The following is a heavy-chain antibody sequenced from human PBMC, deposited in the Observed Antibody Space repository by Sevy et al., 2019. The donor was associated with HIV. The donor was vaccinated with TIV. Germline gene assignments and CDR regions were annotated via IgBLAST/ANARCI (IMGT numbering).Heavy chain of an antibody. CDR1: GFTFRSYT. CDR2: IIGSGDKI. J-gene: IGHJ4*01. Sequence: GGSLRLSCVVSGFTFRSYTMTWVRQAPGKGLEWVSTIIGSGDKIYYSDSVKGRFTISRDNSRNTLYLQMSSLRAADTAVYYCAKGPDYYTSSGTPLDYWGQGTLVTVSS. V-gene: IGHV3-23*01. CDR3: AKGPDYYTSSGTPLDY. D-gene: IGHD3-22*01.